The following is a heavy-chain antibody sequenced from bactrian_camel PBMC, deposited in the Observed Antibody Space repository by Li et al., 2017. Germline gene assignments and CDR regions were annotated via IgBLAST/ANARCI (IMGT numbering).Heavy chain of an antibody. CDR3: AAGDTWYCLSDFRARNFAY. D-gene: IGHD2*01. CDR2: IYSDGSKT. J-gene: IGHJ6*01. CDR1: GFNFIATS. V-gene: IGHV3S7*01. Sequence: HVQLVESGGGLVEPGGTVILSCTTSGFNFIATSVSWVRQAPGKGLEWVSDIYSDGSKTGYAASVQGRFTISRDNAKNTLYLQMNSLKPEDTGLYFCAAGDTWYCLSDFRARNFAYWGQGTQVTVS.